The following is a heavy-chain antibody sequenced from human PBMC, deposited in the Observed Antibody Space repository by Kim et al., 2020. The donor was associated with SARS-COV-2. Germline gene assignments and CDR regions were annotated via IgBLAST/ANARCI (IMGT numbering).Heavy chain of an antibody. CDR1: GGSISSSSYY. V-gene: IGHV4-39*02. D-gene: IGHD5-18*01. CDR2: IYYSGST. Sequence: SETLSLTCTVSGGSISSSSYYWGWIRQPPGKGLEWIGSIYYSGSTYYNPSLKSRVTISVDTSKNQFSLKLSSVTAADTAVYYCARELRGYTLAYWGQGTLVTVSS. CDR3: ARELRGYTLAY. J-gene: IGHJ4*02.